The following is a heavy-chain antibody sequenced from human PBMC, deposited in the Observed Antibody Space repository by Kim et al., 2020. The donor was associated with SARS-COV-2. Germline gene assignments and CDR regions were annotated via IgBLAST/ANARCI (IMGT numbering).Heavy chain of an antibody. V-gene: IGHV3-7*01. CDR2: IKPDGSEE. Sequence: GGSLRLSCAASGFSLSNYWMAWVRQAPGKGLEWVANIKPDGSEEYYVDSVKGRFTISRDSSKNSLHLQMNSLRAEDTVVYSCARFGLEAGLDYLGQGT. D-gene: IGHD3-3*01. CDR3: ARFGLEAGLDY. J-gene: IGHJ4*02. CDR1: GFSLSNYW.